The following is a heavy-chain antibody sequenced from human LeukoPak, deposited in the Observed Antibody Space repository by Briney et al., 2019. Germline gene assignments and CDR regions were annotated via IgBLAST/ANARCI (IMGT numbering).Heavy chain of an antibody. CDR2: FDPEDGET. J-gene: IGHJ4*02. CDR3: ATDLRYGDYVQNY. Sequence: ASVKVSCKVSGYTLTELSMHWVRQAPGKGLEWMGGFDPEDGETIYAQKFQGRVTMTEDTSTNTAYMELSSLRSEDTAVYYCATDLRYGDYVQNYWGQGTLVTVSS. D-gene: IGHD4-17*01. V-gene: IGHV1-24*01. CDR1: GYTLTELS.